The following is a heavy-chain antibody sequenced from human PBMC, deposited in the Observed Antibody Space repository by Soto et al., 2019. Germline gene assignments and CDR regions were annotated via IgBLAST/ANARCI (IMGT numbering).Heavy chain of an antibody. CDR1: GGTFSSYA. CDR2: IIPIFGTA. V-gene: IGHV1-69*06. CDR3: ARTEEGGSGSYGVGVLYHYYGMVV. J-gene: IGHJ6*02. Sequence: GASVKVSCKASGGTFSSYAISWVRQAPGQGLEWMGGIIPIFGTANYAQKFQGRVTITADKSTSTAYMELSSLRSEDTAVYYCARTEEGGSGSYGVGVLYHYYGMVVPGPGTTVTVS. D-gene: IGHD3-10*01.